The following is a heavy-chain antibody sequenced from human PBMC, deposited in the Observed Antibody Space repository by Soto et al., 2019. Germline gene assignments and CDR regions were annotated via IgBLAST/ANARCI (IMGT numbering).Heavy chain of an antibody. CDR3: ARQGRNTKLIILSHSATDF. D-gene: IGHD2-8*01. CDR1: SGSISSNSYL. V-gene: IGHV4-39*01. J-gene: IGHJ6*02. CDR2: ILYSGDT. Sequence: QLLLQEAGPRLVEPSETLSLTCSVSSGSISSNSYLWGWIRQPPGKGLEWIGAILYSGDTYYSESLKRRVPTSVDTANNQFSLKLNSVTAADTAGYYCARQGRNTKLIILSHSATDFWSQGTAVTVSS.